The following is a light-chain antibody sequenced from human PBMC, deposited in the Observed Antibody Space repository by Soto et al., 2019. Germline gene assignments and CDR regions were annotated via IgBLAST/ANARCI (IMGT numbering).Light chain of an antibody. CDR2: EVT. CDR1: SSDVGRYNY. V-gene: IGLV2-8*01. J-gene: IGLJ1*01. CDR3: SSYAGGNNLYV. Sequence: QSVLTQPPSASGSPGQSVTISCTGTSSDVGRYNYVSWYQQHPGKAPKLMISEVTKRPSGVPDRLSGSKSGNTASLTVSGLQAEDEADYYCSSYAGGNNLYVFGTGTKVTVL.